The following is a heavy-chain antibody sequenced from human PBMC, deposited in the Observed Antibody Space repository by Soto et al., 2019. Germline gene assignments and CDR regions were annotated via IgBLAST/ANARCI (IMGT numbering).Heavy chain of an antibody. CDR2: INHSGST. V-gene: IGHV4-34*01. D-gene: IGHD2-15*01. CDR3: ARGGDRGVYCSGGSCYRPSYYYYYYMDV. Sequence: LEWIGEINHSGSTNYNPSLKSRVTISVDTSKNQFSLKLSSVTAADTAVYYCARGGDRGVYCSGGSCYRPSYYYYYYMDVWGKGTTVTVSS. J-gene: IGHJ6*03.